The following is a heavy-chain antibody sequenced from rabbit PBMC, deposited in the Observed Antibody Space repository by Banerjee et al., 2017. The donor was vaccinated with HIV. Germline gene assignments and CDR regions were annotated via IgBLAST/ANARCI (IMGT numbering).Heavy chain of an antibody. J-gene: IGHJ4*01. CDR3: ASGANSHGYGYNL. V-gene: IGHV1S40*01. Sequence: QSLVESGGDLVKPGASLTPTCTASGFFFSSSDYMCCVRQAPGKGLEWIACIYAGTSGNTYYANWAKRRFTISNTSSTAVTLLMTRLTAAAAATYFCASGANSHGYGYNLWGPGTLVTVS. CDR2: IYAGTSGNT. CDR1: GFFFSSSDY. D-gene: IGHD6-1*01.